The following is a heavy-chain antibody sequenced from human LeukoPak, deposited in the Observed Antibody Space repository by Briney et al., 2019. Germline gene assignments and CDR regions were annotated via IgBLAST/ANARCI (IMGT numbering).Heavy chain of an antibody. D-gene: IGHD1-26*01. CDR3: ARDRLWWEPYFDY. CDR2: IYSGGST. V-gene: IGHV3-53*01. J-gene: IGHJ4*02. Sequence: GGSLRPSCAASGFTFSSNYMSWVRQAPGKGLEWVSVIYSGGSTYYADSVKGRFTISRDNSKNTLYLQMNSLRAEDTAVYYCARDRLWWEPYFDYWGQGTLVTVSS. CDR1: GFTFSSNY.